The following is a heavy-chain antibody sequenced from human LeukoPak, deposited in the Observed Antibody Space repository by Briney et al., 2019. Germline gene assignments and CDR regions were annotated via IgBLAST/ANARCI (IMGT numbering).Heavy chain of an antibody. J-gene: IGHJ4*02. V-gene: IGHV3-49*04. CDR3: TREGTFSSSAPFDY. Sequence: GSLRLSCTASGFTIGDYAVNWVRQAPGKGLEWLGFIRSKTYGGTTEYAASVKGRGTISRDDSKNIAYLEMNSLQTEDTAIYYCTREGTFSSSAPFDYWGQGTLVTVSS. CDR2: IRSKTYGGTT. CDR1: GFTIGDYA. D-gene: IGHD6-6*01.